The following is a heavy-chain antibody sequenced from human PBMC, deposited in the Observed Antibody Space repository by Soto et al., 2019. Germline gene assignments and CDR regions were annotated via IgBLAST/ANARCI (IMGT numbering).Heavy chain of an antibody. CDR2: IRYDGSTK. CDR3: ACEPPYPSYCRSTSWYREDFDY. V-gene: IGHV3-33*01. CDR1: GFTFSSYG. D-gene: IGHD2-2*01. Sequence: QVQLVESGGGVVQPGRSLRISCAASGFTFSSYGMNWVRQAPGKGLEWVSVIRYDGSTKYYADSVKGRFTISSDNSKNTLNLQLNSLRTEVTAVDSCACEPPYPSYCRSTSWYREDFDYWGQGTLVTVSS. J-gene: IGHJ4*02.